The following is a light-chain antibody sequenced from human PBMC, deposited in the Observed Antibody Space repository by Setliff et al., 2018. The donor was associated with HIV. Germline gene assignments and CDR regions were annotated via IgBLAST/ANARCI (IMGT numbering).Light chain of an antibody. Sequence: QSVLTQPPSVSGAPGQRVTIPCTGSSSNIGADFDVHWYQQLPGTAPKLLIYGNSNRPSGVPDRFSASKSGTSSSLAITGLQADDEADYYCQSYDSSLSGFYVFGTGTRVTVL. CDR2: GNS. CDR3: QSYDSSLSGFYV. CDR1: SSNIGADFD. V-gene: IGLV1-40*01. J-gene: IGLJ1*01.